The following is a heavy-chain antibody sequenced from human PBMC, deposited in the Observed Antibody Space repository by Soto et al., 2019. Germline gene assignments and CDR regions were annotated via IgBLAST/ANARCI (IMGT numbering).Heavy chain of an antibody. CDR3: ARGRRTPQNPRVWFDP. CDR2: IHHTGST. V-gene: IGHV4-4*02. Sequence: QLHLQESGPRLVNPSGTLSLTCSVLGGAIDSSNWWTWVRQVPEKGLEWIGDIHHTGSTNYNPSLQRRVTISIDKSTKQFSVDLHALTAADTAIYYCARGRRTPQNPRVWFDPWCPGTMVTVSS. J-gene: IGHJ5*02. CDR1: GGAIDSSNW.